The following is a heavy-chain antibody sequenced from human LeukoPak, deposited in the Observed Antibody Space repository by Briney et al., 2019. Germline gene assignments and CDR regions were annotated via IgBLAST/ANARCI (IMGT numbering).Heavy chain of an antibody. D-gene: IGHD6-13*01. CDR2: IYYSGST. CDR3: ARGGSSSSLNHFDY. J-gene: IGHJ4*02. V-gene: IGHV4-59*01. Sequence: PSETLSLTCTVSRGSISSYYWSWIRPPPGEGLEWIGYIYYSGSTNYNPSLKSRVTISVDTSKSQFSLKLASVTAADTAVYYCARGGSSSSLNHFDYWGQGTLVTVSS. CDR1: RGSISSYY.